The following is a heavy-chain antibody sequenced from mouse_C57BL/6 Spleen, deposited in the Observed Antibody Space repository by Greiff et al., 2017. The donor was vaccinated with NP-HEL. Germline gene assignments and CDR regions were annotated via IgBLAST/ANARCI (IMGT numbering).Heavy chain of an antibody. CDR1: GYSFTDYN. Sequence: EVQLQESGPELVKPGASVKISCKASGYSFTDYNMNWVKQSNGKSLEWIGVINPNYGTTSYNQKFKGKATLTVDQSSSTAYMQLNSLTSEDSAVYYCARPQDSSGYPAWFAYWGQGTLVTVSA. CDR3: ARPQDSSGYPAWFAY. CDR2: INPNYGTT. J-gene: IGHJ3*01. D-gene: IGHD3-2*02. V-gene: IGHV1-39*01.